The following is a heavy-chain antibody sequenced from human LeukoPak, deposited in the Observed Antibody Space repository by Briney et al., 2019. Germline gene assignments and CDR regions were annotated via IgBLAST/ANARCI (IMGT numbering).Heavy chain of an antibody. D-gene: IGHD4-17*01. J-gene: IGHJ4*02. CDR1: GFTFSSFA. CDR2: ISSNGGST. Sequence: PGGSLRLSCAASGFTFSSFAMHWVRQAPGKGLEYVSAISSNGGSTYYANSVKGRFTISRDNAKNSLYLQMNSLRAEDTAVYYCARLATVTEIDYWGQGTLVTVSS. V-gene: IGHV3-64*01. CDR3: ARLATVTEIDY.